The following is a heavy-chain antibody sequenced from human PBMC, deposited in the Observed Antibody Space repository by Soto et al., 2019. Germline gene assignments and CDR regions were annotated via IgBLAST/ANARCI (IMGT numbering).Heavy chain of an antibody. CDR3: ASSHVVVPAAIGPGYYGMDV. V-gene: IGHV1-69*13. D-gene: IGHD2-2*01. Sequence: GASVKVSCKASGGTFSSYAISWVRQAPGQGPEWMGGIIPIFGTANYAQKFQGRVTITADESTSTAYMELSSLRSEDTAVYYCASSHVVVPAAIGPGYYGMDVWGQGTTVTVSS. CDR2: IIPIFGTA. J-gene: IGHJ6*02. CDR1: GGTFSSYA.